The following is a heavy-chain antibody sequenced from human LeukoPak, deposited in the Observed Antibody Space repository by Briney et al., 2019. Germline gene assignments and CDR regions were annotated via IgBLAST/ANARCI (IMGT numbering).Heavy chain of an antibody. D-gene: IGHD2-15*01. CDR1: GFTFSSYA. Sequence: GGSLRLSCAASGFTFSSYAMHWVRQAPGKGLEWVAVISYDGSNKYYADSAKGRFTISRDNSKNTLYLQMNSLRAEDTAVYYCARDPKYCSGGSCYSYYYYYYMDVWGKGTTVTVSS. CDR3: ARDPKYCSGGSCYSYYYYYYMDV. J-gene: IGHJ6*03. CDR2: ISYDGSNK. V-gene: IGHV3-30*04.